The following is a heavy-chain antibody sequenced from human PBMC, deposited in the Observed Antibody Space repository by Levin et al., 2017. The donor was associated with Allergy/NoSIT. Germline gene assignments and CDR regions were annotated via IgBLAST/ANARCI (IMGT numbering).Heavy chain of an antibody. CDR1: GGSISSGNSY. Sequence: SQTLSLPCTVSGGSISSGNSYWNWIRQPAGKGLEWIGRIDNTGNTKYSPSLQSRVTISADTSKNEVSLTLSSVTASDTAVYYCARLFAIWGQGTMVTVSS. CDR3: ARLFAI. J-gene: IGHJ3*02. V-gene: IGHV4-61*02. CDR2: IDNTGNT.